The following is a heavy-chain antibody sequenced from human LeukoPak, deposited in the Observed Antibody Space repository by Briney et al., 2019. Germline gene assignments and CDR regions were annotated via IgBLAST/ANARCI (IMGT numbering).Heavy chain of an antibody. J-gene: IGHJ4*02. Sequence: PSETLSLTCSVSGGSIGTYYWSWIRQPLGKGLEWIGYIYYSGSTNYNPSLKSRVTISVDTSKNQFSLKLSSVTAADTAVYYCARGRIPVAGTKNYFDYWGQGTLVTVSS. CDR2: IYYSGST. V-gene: IGHV4-59*01. CDR1: GGSIGTYY. CDR3: ARGRIPVAGTKNYFDY. D-gene: IGHD6-19*01.